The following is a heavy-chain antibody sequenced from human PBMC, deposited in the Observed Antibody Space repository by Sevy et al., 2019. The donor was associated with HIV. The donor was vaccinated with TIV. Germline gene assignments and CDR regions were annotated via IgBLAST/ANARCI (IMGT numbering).Heavy chain of an antibody. D-gene: IGHD3-16*01. CDR3: ASPGGKGFDP. CDR1: GFTFSNYA. V-gene: IGHV3-7*03. J-gene: IGHJ5*02. Sequence: GGSLRLSCAASGFTFSNYAMNWVRQAPGKGLEWVANIKQDGSEKYYVDSVKGRFTISRDNAKNSLYLQMNSLRAEDTAVYYCASPGGKGFDPWGQGTLVTVSS. CDR2: IKQDGSEK.